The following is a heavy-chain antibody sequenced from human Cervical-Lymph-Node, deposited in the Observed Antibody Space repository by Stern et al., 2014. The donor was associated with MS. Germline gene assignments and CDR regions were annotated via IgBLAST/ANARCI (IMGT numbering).Heavy chain of an antibody. V-gene: IGHV3-33*01. Sequence: VQLLESGGGVVQPGRSLRLSCAASGFTFSSYGMHWVRQAPGKGLEWVAVIWYDGSNKYYADSVKGRFTISRDNSKNTLYQQMNSLRAEDTAVYYCARSSSPSPYYYYGMDVWGQGTTVTVSS. D-gene: IGHD6-13*01. CDR1: GFTFSSYG. CDR3: ARSSSPSPYYYYGMDV. J-gene: IGHJ6*02. CDR2: IWYDGSNK.